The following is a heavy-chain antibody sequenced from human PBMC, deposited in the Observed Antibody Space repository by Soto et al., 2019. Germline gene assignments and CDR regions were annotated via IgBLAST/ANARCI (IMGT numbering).Heavy chain of an antibody. CDR3: ARPHDYIWGGYRTIKSYAMDV. V-gene: IGHV1-8*01. J-gene: IGHJ6*02. Sequence: ASVKVSCKAFGYTFANYDINWVRQATGQGLEWMGWMNPNSGNTDFARKFQGRVTMTRDTSTSTAYMELSALTSEDTAVYYCARPHDYIWGGYRTIKSYAMDVWGQGTTVTVSS. CDR2: MNPNSGNT. CDR1: GYTFANYD. D-gene: IGHD3-16*02.